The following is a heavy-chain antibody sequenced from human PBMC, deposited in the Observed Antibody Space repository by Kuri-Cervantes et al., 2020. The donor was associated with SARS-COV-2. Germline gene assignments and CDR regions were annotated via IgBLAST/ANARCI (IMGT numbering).Heavy chain of an antibody. J-gene: IGHJ5*02. CDR3: AKGGNRDNWFDP. CDR2: ISGSGGST. CDR1: GFTFSSYA. V-gene: IGHV3-23*01. Sequence: GESLKISCAASGFTFSSYAMSWVRQAPGKGLEWVLAISGSGGSTYYADSVKGRFTISRDNSKNTLYLQMNSLRAEDTAVYYCAKGGNRDNWFDPWGQGTLVTVSS. D-gene: IGHD1-14*01.